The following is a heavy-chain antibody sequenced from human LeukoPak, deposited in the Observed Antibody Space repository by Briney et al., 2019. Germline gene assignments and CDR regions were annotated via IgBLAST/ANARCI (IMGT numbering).Heavy chain of an antibody. J-gene: IGHJ4*02. CDR2: IYHSGST. CDR3: ARGGMTTVTPLDY. CDR1: GGSISSGGYY. V-gene: IGHV4-30-2*01. Sequence: SETLSLTCTVSGGSISSGGYYWSWIRQPPGKGLEWIGYIYHSGSTYYNPSLKSRVTISVDRSKNQFSLKLSSVTAADTAVYYCARGGMTTVTPLDYWGQGTLVTVSS. D-gene: IGHD4-17*01.